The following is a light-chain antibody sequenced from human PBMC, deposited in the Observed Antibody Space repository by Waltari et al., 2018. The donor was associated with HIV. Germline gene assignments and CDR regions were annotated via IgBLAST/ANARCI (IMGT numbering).Light chain of an antibody. CDR3: SSYAGSNNLV. CDR2: EVS. J-gene: IGLJ3*02. V-gene: IGLV2-8*01. CDR1: SSDVGPYDY. Sequence: QSALTQPPSASGSPGQSVTISCTGTSSDVGPYDYVYWYQQHPGKAPKLMIYEVSKRPSGVPDLFSGSKSANTASLTVSGLQEDDEADYYCSSYAGSNNLVFGGGTKLTVL.